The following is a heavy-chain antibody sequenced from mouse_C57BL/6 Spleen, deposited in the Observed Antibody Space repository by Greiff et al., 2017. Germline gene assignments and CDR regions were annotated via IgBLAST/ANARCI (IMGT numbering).Heavy chain of an antibody. V-gene: IGHV1-80*01. CDR1: GYALSRYW. Sequence: QVQLQQSGAELVKPWASVKISCKASGYALSRYWMNWVKQRPGKGLEWIGQIYPGDGDTDYNGKFKGKATLTADKSSSTAYMQLSSLTSEGSAVYFCARKTGLNWYIDVWGTGTTVTVTS. CDR2: IYPGDGDT. CDR3: ARKTGLNWYIDV. J-gene: IGHJ1*03. D-gene: IGHD3-3*01.